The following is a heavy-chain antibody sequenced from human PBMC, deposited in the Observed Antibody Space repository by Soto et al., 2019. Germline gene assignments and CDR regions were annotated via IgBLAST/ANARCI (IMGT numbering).Heavy chain of an antibody. V-gene: IGHV1-18*01. CDR3: AKNGQPPYYYYGLDV. CDR2: ISGYNGDT. Sequence: QGHLVQSGAEVKKPGTSVKVSCKASGYTFTRYRISWVRQAPGQGLEWMGWISGYNGDTNYAQNLPGRVTMTIHTSTSTAYMELRSLTSDDTAVYYCAKNGQPPYYYYGLDVWGQGTTVTVSS. J-gene: IGHJ6*02. D-gene: IGHD2-8*01. CDR1: GYTFTRYR.